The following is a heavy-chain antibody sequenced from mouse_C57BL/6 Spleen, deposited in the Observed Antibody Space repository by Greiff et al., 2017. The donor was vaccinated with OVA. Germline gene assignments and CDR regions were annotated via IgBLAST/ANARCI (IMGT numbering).Heavy chain of an antibody. CDR1: GFTFSSYA. CDR2: ISDGGSYT. CDR3: ARAGVKAFFDY. V-gene: IGHV5-4*01. J-gene: IGHJ2*01. Sequence: VHLVESGGGLVKPGGSLKLSCAASGFTFSSYAMSWVRQTPEKRLEWVATISDGGSYTYYPDNVKGRFTISRDNAKNNLYLQMSHLKSEDTAMYYCARAGVKAFFDYWGQGTTLTVSS. D-gene: IGHD2-2*01.